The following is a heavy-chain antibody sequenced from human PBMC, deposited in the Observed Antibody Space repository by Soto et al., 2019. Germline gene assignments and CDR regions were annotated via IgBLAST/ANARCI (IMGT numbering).Heavy chain of an antibody. CDR1: GFTFSSYS. CDR3: ARGPHYDYIWGSYRRKDAFDI. V-gene: IGHV3-48*01. D-gene: IGHD3-16*02. J-gene: IGHJ3*02. Sequence: EVQLVESGGGLVQPGGSLRLSCAASGFTFSSYSMNWVRQAPGKGLEWVSYISSSSSTIYYADSVKGRFTISRDNAKNSLSLQMNSLRAEDTAVYYCARGPHYDYIWGSYRRKDAFDIWRQGTMVTVSS. CDR2: ISSSSSTI.